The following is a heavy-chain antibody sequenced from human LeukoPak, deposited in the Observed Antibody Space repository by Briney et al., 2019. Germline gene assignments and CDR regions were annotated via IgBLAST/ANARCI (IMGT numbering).Heavy chain of an antibody. V-gene: IGHV4-59*01. CDR2: IFYSGNT. CDR3: AREGRGVSVGMDV. Sequence: NTSETLSLTCTVSGGSISSNSWSWIRQSPGKGLEWIGFIFYSGNTNYNPSLKSRVTISVDTSKNQFSLKLSSVTAADTAVYYCAREGRGVSVGMDVWGQGTTVTVSS. J-gene: IGHJ6*02. CDR1: GGSISSNS. D-gene: IGHD2-8*01.